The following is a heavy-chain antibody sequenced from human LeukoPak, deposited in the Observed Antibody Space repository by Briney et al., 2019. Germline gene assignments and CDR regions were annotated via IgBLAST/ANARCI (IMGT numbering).Heavy chain of an antibody. J-gene: IGHJ6*02. D-gene: IGHD5-18*01. V-gene: IGHV3-9*01. Sequence: GRPLRLSCAASGFTFDDYAMHWVRQAPGTGLEWVSGISWNSGSIGYADSVKGRFTISRDNAKNSLYLQMNSLRAEDTTLYYCAKDIRARGYSYGFFGMDVWGQGTTVTVSS. CDR2: ISWNSGSI. CDR3: AKDIRARGYSYGFFGMDV. CDR1: GFTFDDYA.